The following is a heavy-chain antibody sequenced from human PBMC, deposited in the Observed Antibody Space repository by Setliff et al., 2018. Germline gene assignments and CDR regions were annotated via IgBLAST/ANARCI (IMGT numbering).Heavy chain of an antibody. J-gene: IGHJ5*02. CDR2: INPNSGNT. CDR3: ARRLISGGSLGP. CDR1: GYSFTNYD. D-gene: IGHD2-15*01. V-gene: IGHV1-8*02. Sequence: ASVKVSCKASGYSFTNYDINWVRQATGQGLEWMGWINPNSGNTGYAQKFQGRVTMTRNTSISTAYMELSSLRSEDTAVYYCARRLISGGSLGPWGQGTLVTVSS.